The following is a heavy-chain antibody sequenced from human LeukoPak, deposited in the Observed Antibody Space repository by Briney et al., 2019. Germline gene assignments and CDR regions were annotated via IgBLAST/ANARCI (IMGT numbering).Heavy chain of an antibody. CDR2: ISYDGSNK. J-gene: IGHJ4*02. V-gene: IGHV3-30-3*01. Sequence: GRSLRLSCAASGFTFSSYAMHWVRQAPGKGLEWVAVISYDGSNKYYADSVKGRFTISRDNSKNTLYLQMNSLRAEDTAVYYCARDSGSYFDYWGQGTLVTVSS. CDR3: ARDSGSYFDY. CDR1: GFTFSSYA. D-gene: IGHD1-26*01.